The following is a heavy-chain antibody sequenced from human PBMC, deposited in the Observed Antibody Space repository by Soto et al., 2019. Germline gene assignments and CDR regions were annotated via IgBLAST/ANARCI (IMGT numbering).Heavy chain of an antibody. Sequence: QVELVQCGAEVKKPGASVKVSCKASGYTFTRYGISWVRQARGQGLEWMGWISAYNGNTNYAQKLQGRVTMTTDTSTSTAYMELRSLRSDDTAVYYCARDLTMIVVVITVDAFDIWGQGTMVTVSS. CDR1: GYTFTRYG. V-gene: IGHV1-18*01. CDR2: ISAYNGNT. J-gene: IGHJ3*02. CDR3: ARDLTMIVVVITVDAFDI. D-gene: IGHD3-22*01.